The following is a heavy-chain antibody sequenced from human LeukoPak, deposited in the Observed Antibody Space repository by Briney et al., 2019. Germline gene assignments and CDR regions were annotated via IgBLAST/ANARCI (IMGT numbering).Heavy chain of an antibody. D-gene: IGHD3-22*01. CDR2: RNWNDDK. CDR3: AHSPNYYDSSGYYGEFDY. CDR1: GFSLRTSGVG. Sequence: SGPTLANPTQPLTLTHTFSGFSLRTSGVGGGWIRQPPEKTLEWLALRNWNDDKRYSPSLKSRLTITKDTSKNQVVLTMTNMDPVDTATYYCAHSPNYYDSSGYYGEFDYWGQGTLVTVSS. J-gene: IGHJ4*02. V-gene: IGHV2-5*01.